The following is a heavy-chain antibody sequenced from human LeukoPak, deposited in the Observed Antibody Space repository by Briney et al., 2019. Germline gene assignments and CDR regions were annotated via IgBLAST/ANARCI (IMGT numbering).Heavy chain of an antibody. Sequence: GGSLRLSCAASGFTFIGYAMSWVRQAPGKGLEWVSAISNNGGYTYYADSVQGRFTISRDNSKSTLCLQMNSLRAEDTAVYYCAKQLGYCSDGSCYFPYWGQGTLVTVSS. CDR3: AKQLGYCSDGSCYFPY. V-gene: IGHV3-23*01. CDR2: ISNNGGYT. CDR1: GFTFIGYA. D-gene: IGHD2-15*01. J-gene: IGHJ4*02.